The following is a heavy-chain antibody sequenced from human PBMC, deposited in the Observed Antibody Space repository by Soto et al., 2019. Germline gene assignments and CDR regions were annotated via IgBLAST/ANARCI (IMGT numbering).Heavy chain of an antibody. V-gene: IGHV4-31*03. J-gene: IGHJ4*02. CDR3: ARGDSVGATIFDY. CDR1: GGSISSGGYY. CDR2: IYYSGST. Sequence: SETLSLTCTVSGGSISSGGYYWSWIRQHPGKCLEWIGYIYYSGSTYYNPSLKSRVTISVDTSKNQFSLKLSSVTAADTAVYYCARGDSVGATIFDYWGQGTLVTVSS. D-gene: IGHD1-26*01.